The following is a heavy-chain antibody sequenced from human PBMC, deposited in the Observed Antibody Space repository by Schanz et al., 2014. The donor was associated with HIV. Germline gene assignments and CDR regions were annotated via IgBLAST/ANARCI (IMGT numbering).Heavy chain of an antibody. Sequence: QVQLVESGGALVKPGGSLRLSCAASGFTFSDYYMSWIRQAPGKGLEWVSYISSSSSTIYYADSVKGRFTISRDNAKNSLYLQMNSLRAEDSAVYYCVKDLPSPNLSYWGQGTLVTVSS. D-gene: IGHD6-6*01. V-gene: IGHV3-11*01. CDR1: GFTFSDYY. J-gene: IGHJ4*02. CDR2: ISSSSSTI. CDR3: VKDLPSPNLSY.